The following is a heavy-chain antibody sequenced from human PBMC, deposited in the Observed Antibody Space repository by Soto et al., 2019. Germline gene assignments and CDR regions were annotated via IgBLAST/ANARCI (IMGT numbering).Heavy chain of an antibody. V-gene: IGHV3-30-3*01. Sequence: QVQLVESGGGVVQPGRSLRLSCAPSGFTFSSYAMHWVGQAPGKGLEWVTVISYDGGNIYYADSVKGRFSISRDNSKNTLYVHMNSLRPDDTAVYYCARGSAAGIYFYGMDVWGQGTTVTVSS. J-gene: IGHJ6*02. CDR3: ARGSAAGIYFYGMDV. D-gene: IGHD6-13*01. CDR1: GFTFSSYA. CDR2: ISYDGGNI.